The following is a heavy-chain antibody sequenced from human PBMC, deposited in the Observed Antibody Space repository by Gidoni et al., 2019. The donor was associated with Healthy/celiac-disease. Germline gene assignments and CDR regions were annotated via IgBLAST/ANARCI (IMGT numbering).Heavy chain of an antibody. CDR2: ISYDGSNK. V-gene: IGHV3-30*18. D-gene: IGHD6-19*01. CDR1: GFTFSSYG. J-gene: IGHJ4*02. CDR3: AKDADVQWLVNYFDY. Sequence: QVQLVESGGGVVQPGRSLSLSCAASGFTFSSYGMHWVRQAPGKGLEWVAVISYDGSNKYYADSVKGRFTISRDNSKNTLYLQMNSLRAEDTAVYYCAKDADVQWLVNYFDYWGQGTLVTVSS.